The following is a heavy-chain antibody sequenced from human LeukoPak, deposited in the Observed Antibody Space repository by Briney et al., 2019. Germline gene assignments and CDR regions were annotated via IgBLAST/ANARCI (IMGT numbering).Heavy chain of an antibody. CDR3: ARDRGESGWVGDYYMDV. J-gene: IGHJ6*03. CDR1: GGSISSYY. D-gene: IGHD6-19*01. V-gene: IGHV4-4*07. Sequence: PSETLSLTCTVSGGSISSYYWSWIRQPAGKGLEWIGRIYTSGSTNYDPSLKSRVTMSVDTSKNQFSLKLSSVTAADTAVYYCARDRGESGWVGDYYMDVWGKGTTVTVPS. CDR2: IYTSGST.